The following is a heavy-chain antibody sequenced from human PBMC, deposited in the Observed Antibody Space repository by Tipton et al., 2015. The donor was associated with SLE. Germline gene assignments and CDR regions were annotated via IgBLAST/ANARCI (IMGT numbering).Heavy chain of an antibody. V-gene: IGHV4-34*01. CDR1: GGSFSGYY. CDR2: INHSGST. D-gene: IGHD5-18*01. Sequence: GLVKPSETLSLTCAVYGGSFSGYYWSWIRQPPGKGLEWIGEINHSGSTNYNPSLKSRVTISVDTSKNQFSLKLSSVTAADTAVYYCARDVDTAMVGFDYWGQGTLVTVSS. CDR3: ARDVDTAMVGFDY. J-gene: IGHJ4*02.